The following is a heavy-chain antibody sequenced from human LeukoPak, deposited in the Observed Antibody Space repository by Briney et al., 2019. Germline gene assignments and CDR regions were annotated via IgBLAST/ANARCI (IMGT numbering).Heavy chain of an antibody. CDR2: INPNSGGT. D-gene: IGHD5-24*01. J-gene: IGHJ3*02. CDR3: ARAQSRTHWDGFDI. CDR1: GYTFTGYY. V-gene: IGHV1-2*02. Sequence: ASVKVSCKTSGYTFTGYYLHWVRQAPGQGLEWMGWINPNSGGTNYAQKFQGRVTMTRDTSFSTAYMELSRLRSDDTAVYYCARAQSRTHWDGFDIWGQGTMVTVPS.